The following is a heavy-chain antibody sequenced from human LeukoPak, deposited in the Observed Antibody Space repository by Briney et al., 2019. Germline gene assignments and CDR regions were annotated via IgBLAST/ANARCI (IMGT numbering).Heavy chain of an antibody. CDR2: IYTSGST. V-gene: IGHV4-4*07. D-gene: IGHD3-10*01. CDR1: GVSFSTYY. Sequence: SETLSLTCTVSGVSFSTYYWSWIRQPAGKGLEWIGRIYTSGSTNYNPSLKSRVTMSVDTSKKQFSLRLNSVTAADTAVYYCARIWPDLWGRGTLVTVSS. CDR3: ARIWPDL. J-gene: IGHJ2*01.